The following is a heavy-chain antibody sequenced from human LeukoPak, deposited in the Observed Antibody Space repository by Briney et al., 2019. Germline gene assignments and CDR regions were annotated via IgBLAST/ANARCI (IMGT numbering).Heavy chain of an antibody. J-gene: IGHJ3*02. V-gene: IGHV3-48*03. CDR2: ISSSGSII. CDR3: ATDLLNCNAVGCTHFDAFDI. Sequence: GGSLRLSCAASGFTFSSYEMNWVRQAPGKGLEWVSYISSSGSIIYYADSVKGRFTISRDNAKNSLYLQMNSLRAEDTAVYFCATDLLNCNAVGCTHFDAFDIWGQGTLVAVSS. CDR1: GFTFSSYE. D-gene: IGHD2-15*01.